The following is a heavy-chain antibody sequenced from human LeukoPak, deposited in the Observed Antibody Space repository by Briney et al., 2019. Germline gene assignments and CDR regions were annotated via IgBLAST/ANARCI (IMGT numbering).Heavy chain of an antibody. J-gene: IGHJ6*02. CDR2: ISGSGGST. D-gene: IGHD3-9*01. CDR1: GFTFSSYA. Sequence: GGSLRLSCAASGFTFSSYAMSWVRQAPGKGLEWVSAISGSGGSTYYADSVKGRFTISRDNSKNTLYLQMNSLRAEDTAVYYCARDLRYYDILTGYRYGMDVWGQGTTVTVSS. CDR3: ARDLRYYDILTGYRYGMDV. V-gene: IGHV3-23*01.